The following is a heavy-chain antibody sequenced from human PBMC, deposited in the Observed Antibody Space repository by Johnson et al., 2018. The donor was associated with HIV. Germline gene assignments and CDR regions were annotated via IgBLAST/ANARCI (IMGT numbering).Heavy chain of an antibody. Sequence: QVQLVESGGGLVKPGGSLRLYCAASGFTFSSYAMHWVRQAPGKGLEWVAVISYDGSNKYYADFVKGRFSISRDNSKNTLYLQMNSLRAEDTAVYYCAREIIAAADDIWGQGTVVTVSS. CDR3: AREIIAAADDI. V-gene: IGHV3-30*14. D-gene: IGHD6-13*01. J-gene: IGHJ3*02. CDR2: ISYDGSNK. CDR1: GFTFSSYA.